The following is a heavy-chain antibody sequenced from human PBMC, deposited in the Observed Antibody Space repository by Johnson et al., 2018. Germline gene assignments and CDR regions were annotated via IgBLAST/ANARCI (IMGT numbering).Heavy chain of an antibody. CDR2: IYYSGST. CDR3: ARVRYVSSEHAFVI. V-gene: IGHV4-59*01. CDR1: GGSISSYY. Sequence: QVQLQESGPGLVKPSETLSLTCTVSGGSISSYYWSWFRQPPGKGLEWIGYIYYSGSTNYNPSLKSRVTISVDPSKNQFSLKRSSLTAADTAVYSSARVRYVSSEHAFVIWGQGTMVTVSS. J-gene: IGHJ3*02. D-gene: IGHD3-22*01.